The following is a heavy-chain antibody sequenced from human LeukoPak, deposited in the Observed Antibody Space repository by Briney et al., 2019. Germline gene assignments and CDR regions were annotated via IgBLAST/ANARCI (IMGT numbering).Heavy chain of an antibody. Sequence: GESLKISCKGSGYSFTSYWIGWTRQMPGKGLEWMGIIFPGDSQTRYSPSFQGQVTISADKSISTAYLQWSSLKASDSGLYFCARFSASSLDKNRFDPWGQGTLVTVSS. CDR3: ARFSASSLDKNRFDP. J-gene: IGHJ5*02. V-gene: IGHV5-51*01. D-gene: IGHD1-1*01. CDR2: IFPGDSQT. CDR1: GYSFTSYW.